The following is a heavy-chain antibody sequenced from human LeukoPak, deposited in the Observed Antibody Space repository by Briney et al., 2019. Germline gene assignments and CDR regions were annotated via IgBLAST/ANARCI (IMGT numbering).Heavy chain of an antibody. D-gene: IGHD4-17*01. CDR3: AKDDYGDYRGVFDY. CDR1: GFTFDDYA. J-gene: IGHJ4*02. Sequence: GGSLRLSCAASGFTFDDYAMHWVRQAPGKGLEWVSGISWNSGSIGYADSVKGRFTISRDNAKNSLYLQMNSLRAEDTALYYCAKDDYGDYRGVFDYWGQGTLVTVSS. CDR2: ISWNSGSI. V-gene: IGHV3-9*01.